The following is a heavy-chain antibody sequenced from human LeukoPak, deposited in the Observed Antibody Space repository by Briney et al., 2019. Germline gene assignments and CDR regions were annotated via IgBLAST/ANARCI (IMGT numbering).Heavy chain of an antibody. D-gene: IGHD3-3*01. V-gene: IGHV3-73*01. J-gene: IGHJ5*02. Sequence: PGGSLRLSCAASGFTFSGSAMHWVRQASGKGLEWVGRIRSKANSYATAYAASMKGRFTISRDDSKNTAYLQMNSLKTEDTAVYYCTRVLRYNWFDPWGQGTLVTVSS. CDR3: TRVLRYNWFDP. CDR2: IRSKANSYAT. CDR1: GFTFSGSA.